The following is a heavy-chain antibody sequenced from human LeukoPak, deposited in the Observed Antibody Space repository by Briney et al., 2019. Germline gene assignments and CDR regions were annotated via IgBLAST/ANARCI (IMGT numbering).Heavy chain of an antibody. J-gene: IGHJ1*01. V-gene: IGHV4-39*07. CDR2: IYYSGNT. D-gene: IGHD5-18*01. Sequence: PSETLSLTCTVSGGSVSSSSYYWGWIRQPPGKGLEWIGSIYYSGNTYYNPSLKSRVTISEDTSKKQFSLKLTSATAADTAVYYCTREASGYSYGYEEHWGQGTLVTVSS. CDR3: TREASGYSYGYEEH. CDR1: GGSVSSSSYY.